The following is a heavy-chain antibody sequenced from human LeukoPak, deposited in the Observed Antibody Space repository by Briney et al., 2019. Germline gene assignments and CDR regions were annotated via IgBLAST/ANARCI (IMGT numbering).Heavy chain of an antibody. CDR2: IYHSGTT. Sequence: PSETLSLTCTVSGSSISIGYYWGWIRQPPGKGLEWIGSIYHSGTTYYSPSLNSRVAISIDTSKNQFSLKLSSVTAADTAVYYCARDRGGDQDFWGQGTLVTVSS. CDR3: ARDRGGDQDF. J-gene: IGHJ4*02. V-gene: IGHV4-38-2*02. D-gene: IGHD2-21*01. CDR1: GSSISIGYY.